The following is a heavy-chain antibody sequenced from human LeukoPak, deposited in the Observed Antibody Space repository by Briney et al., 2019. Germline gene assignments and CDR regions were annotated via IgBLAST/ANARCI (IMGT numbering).Heavy chain of an antibody. J-gene: IGHJ4*02. CDR1: GFTFSSYS. Sequence: KTWGSLRLSCAASGFTFSSYSMNWVRQAPGKGLEWVSSISSSSSCIYYADSVKGRFTISRDNAKNSLYLQMNSLRAEDTAVYYCARGGYYDQRGYWGQGTLVTVSS. D-gene: IGHD3-22*01. V-gene: IGHV3-21*01. CDR3: ARGGYYDQRGY. CDR2: ISSSSSCI.